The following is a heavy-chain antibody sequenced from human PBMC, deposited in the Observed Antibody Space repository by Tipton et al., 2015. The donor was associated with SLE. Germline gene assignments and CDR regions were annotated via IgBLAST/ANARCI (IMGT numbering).Heavy chain of an antibody. V-gene: IGHV4-34*01. CDR1: GGSFSGYY. Sequence: TLSLTCAVYGGSFSGYYWSWIRQPPGKGLEWIGEINHSGSTNYNPSLKSRVTISVDTSKNQFSLKLSSVTAADTAVYYCARGRSSGWYAVFDYWGQGTLVTVSS. CDR2: INHSGST. J-gene: IGHJ4*02. D-gene: IGHD6-19*01. CDR3: ARGRSSGWYAVFDY.